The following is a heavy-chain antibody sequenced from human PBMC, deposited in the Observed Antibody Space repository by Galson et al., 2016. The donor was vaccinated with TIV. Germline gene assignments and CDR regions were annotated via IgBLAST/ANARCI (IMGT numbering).Heavy chain of an antibody. Sequence: SLRLSCAASGFTFSSYSMSWVRQAPGRGLEWVASMKTGDIEEYNVNAVKGRFPVSRDSAKNSVDLQMNSLRVDDTAVYYCARWRGRQSEFESWGQGTLVTVSS. CDR1: GFTFSSYS. CDR2: MKTGDIEE. V-gene: IGHV3-7*01. J-gene: IGHJ4*02. D-gene: IGHD3-3*01. CDR3: ARWRGRQSEFES.